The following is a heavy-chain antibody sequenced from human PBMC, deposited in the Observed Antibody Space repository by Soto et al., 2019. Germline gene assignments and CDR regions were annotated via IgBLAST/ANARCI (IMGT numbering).Heavy chain of an antibody. D-gene: IGHD3-22*01. CDR1: GYTFTSYG. CDR2: ISAYNGNT. Sequence: QVQLVQSGAEVKKPGASVKVSCKASGYTFTSYGISWVRQAPGQGLEWMGWISAYNGNTNYAQKLQGRVTMTTDTSTSTAYMELRSLRSDDTAVYYCAREGTHGDYYDSSLFNPYFDLWGRGTLVTVSS. V-gene: IGHV1-18*01. CDR3: AREGTHGDYYDSSLFNPYFDL. J-gene: IGHJ2*01.